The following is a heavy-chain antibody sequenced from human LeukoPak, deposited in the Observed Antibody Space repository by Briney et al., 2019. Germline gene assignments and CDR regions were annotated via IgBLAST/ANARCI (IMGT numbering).Heavy chain of an antibody. Sequence: QTGGSLRLSCAASGNYWMHWVRQAPGKGLVWVSHINGDGSWTTYADSVKGRFTISKDSAKNTVYLQMNNLRAEDTAVYYCVSFYETYWGRGTLVTVSS. CDR1: GNYW. CDR2: INGDGSWT. D-gene: IGHD2-2*01. V-gene: IGHV3-74*01. CDR3: VSFYETY. J-gene: IGHJ4*02.